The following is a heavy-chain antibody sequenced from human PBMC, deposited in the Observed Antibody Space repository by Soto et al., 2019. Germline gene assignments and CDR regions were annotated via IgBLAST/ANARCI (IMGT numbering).Heavy chain of an antibody. V-gene: IGHV1-18*01. D-gene: IGHD3-22*01. CDR2: ISAYNGNT. CDR1: GYTFTSYG. J-gene: IGHJ2*01. Sequence: ASVKVSCKASGYTFTSYGISWVRQAPGQGLEWMGWISAYNGNTNYAQKLQGRVTMTTDTSTSTAYMELRSLRSEDTAVYYCAREADRLYYYDSSGNWYFDLWGRGTLVTVSS. CDR3: AREADRLYYYDSSGNWYFDL.